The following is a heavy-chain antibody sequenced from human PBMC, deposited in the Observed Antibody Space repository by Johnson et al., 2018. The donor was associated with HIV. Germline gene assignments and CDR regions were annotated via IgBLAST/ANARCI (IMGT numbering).Heavy chain of an antibody. J-gene: IGHJ3*02. CDR1: GFTFTSYA. Sequence: QMLLVESGGGVVQPGRSLRLSCAASGFTFTSYAMHWIRQAPGKGLEWVALVSSDGSNKYFAVSVTGRFSISRDNSKNTLYLQMNSLTAEDTAVYYCAKPQWVSSGAFDIWGQGTMVTVSS. V-gene: IGHV3-30*18. CDR2: VSSDGSNK. D-gene: IGHD3-3*01. CDR3: AKPQWVSSGAFDI.